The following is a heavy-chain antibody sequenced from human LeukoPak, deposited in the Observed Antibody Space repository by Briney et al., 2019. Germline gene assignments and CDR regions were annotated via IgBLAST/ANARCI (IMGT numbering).Heavy chain of an antibody. Sequence: PGGSLRLSCAASGFTFSSYAMSWVRQAPGKGLEWVSAISGSGGSTYYADSVKGRFTISRDNAKNSLYLQMNSLRAEDTAVYYCARESVNYYDSSSYYLDYWGQGTLVTVSS. CDR1: GFTFSSYA. D-gene: IGHD3-22*01. CDR3: ARESVNYYDSSSYYLDY. J-gene: IGHJ4*02. V-gene: IGHV3-23*01. CDR2: ISGSGGST.